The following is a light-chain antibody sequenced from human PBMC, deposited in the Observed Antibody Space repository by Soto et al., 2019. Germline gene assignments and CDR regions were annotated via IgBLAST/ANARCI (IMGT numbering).Light chain of an antibody. V-gene: IGLV2-14*03. CDR2: NVS. J-gene: IGLJ2*01. Sequence: QSALTQPASVSGSPGQSITISCTGTSSDVGGYCYVSWYQQHPGKTPKLMIYNVSNRPSVVSHRFSGSKSCNTSSITISGLQTEDEDDYDCSAVSSIAREVFGGGTKVTVL. CDR3: SAVSSIAREV. CDR1: SSDVGGYCY.